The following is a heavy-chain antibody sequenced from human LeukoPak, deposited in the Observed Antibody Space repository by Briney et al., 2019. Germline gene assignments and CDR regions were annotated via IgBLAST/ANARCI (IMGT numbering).Heavy chain of an antibody. Sequence: PGGSLRLSCAASGFTFSSYSMNWVRQAPGKGLEWVSSISSSSSYIYYADSVKGRFTISRDNAKNSLYLQMNSLRAEDTAVYYCARAVSGYYSLFDYWGQGTLVTVSS. D-gene: IGHD3-22*01. J-gene: IGHJ4*02. CDR1: GFTFSSYS. V-gene: IGHV3-21*01. CDR2: ISSSSSYI. CDR3: ARAVSGYYSLFDY.